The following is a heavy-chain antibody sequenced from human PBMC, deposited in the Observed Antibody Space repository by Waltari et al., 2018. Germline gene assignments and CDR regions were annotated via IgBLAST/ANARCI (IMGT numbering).Heavy chain of an antibody. CDR1: GFTFSSYG. J-gene: IGHJ4*02. D-gene: IGHD4-17*01. CDR2: IRYDGSNK. V-gene: IGHV3-30*02. Sequence: QVQLVESGGGVVQPGGSLRLSCAASGFTFSSYGMHWVRQAPGKGLEWVAFIRYDGSNKYYADSVKGRFTISRDNSKNTLYLQMNSLRAEDTAVYYCAKDIEGVYGQSTNDYWGQGTLVTVSS. CDR3: AKDIEGVYGQSTNDY.